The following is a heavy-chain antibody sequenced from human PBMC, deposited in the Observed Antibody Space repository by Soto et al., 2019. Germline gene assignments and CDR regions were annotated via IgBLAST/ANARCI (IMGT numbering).Heavy chain of an antibody. CDR3: AAVGGSGRSGAFDI. D-gene: IGHD1-26*01. Sequence: GASVKVSCKASGFTFTSSAMQWVRQARGQRREWIGWIVVGSGNTNYAQKFQERVTITRDMSTSTAYMELSSLRSEDTAVYYCAAVGGSGRSGAFDIWGQGTMVTVSS. CDR2: IVVGSGNT. J-gene: IGHJ3*02. V-gene: IGHV1-58*02. CDR1: GFTFTSSA.